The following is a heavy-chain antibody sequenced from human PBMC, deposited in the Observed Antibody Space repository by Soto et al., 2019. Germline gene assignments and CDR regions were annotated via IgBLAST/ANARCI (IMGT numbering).Heavy chain of an antibody. CDR2: ISEGGTLT. CDR3: ARYIPGVRYYGMDV. CDR1: GFTFSSYA. D-gene: IGHD2-2*01. Sequence: GGSLRLSCAASGFTFSSYAMKWVRQAPGKGLEWVSLISEGGTLTYYADSVKGRFTTSRDNSGNTLFLQMYSLRAEDTAVYYCARYIPGVRYYGMDVWGQGTTVTVSS. V-gene: IGHV3-23*01. J-gene: IGHJ6*02.